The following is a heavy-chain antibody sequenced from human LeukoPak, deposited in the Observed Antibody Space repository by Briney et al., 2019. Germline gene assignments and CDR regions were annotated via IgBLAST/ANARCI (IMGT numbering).Heavy chain of an antibody. CDR3: AKEAGPGGSNWFDP. D-gene: IGHD2-15*01. V-gene: IGHV3-23*01. CDR2: ISASGSNT. J-gene: IGHJ5*02. CDR1: GFTFSTYA. Sequence: GGSLRLSCAASGFTFSTYAMCWVRQAPGKGLEWVSGISASGSNTYYADSVKGRFTVSRDNTKNTLYLQMSNLTAGDTADYYCAKEAGPGGSNWFDPWGQGTLVTVSS.